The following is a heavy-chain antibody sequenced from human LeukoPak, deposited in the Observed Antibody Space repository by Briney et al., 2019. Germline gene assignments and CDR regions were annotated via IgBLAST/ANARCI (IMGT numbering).Heavy chain of an antibody. CDR3: ARDHLPAGAPGYYMDV. Sequence: SETLSLTCTVSGGSVSSHFWSWIRQPPGKGMEWIGYIYNSGITNYNPSLKSRVTMSVDTSKNQFSLMLRSVTAADTAVYYCARDHLPAGAPGYYMDVWGKGTTVTVSS. J-gene: IGHJ6*03. CDR2: IYNSGIT. D-gene: IGHD4/OR15-4a*01. V-gene: IGHV4-59*02. CDR1: GGSVSSHF.